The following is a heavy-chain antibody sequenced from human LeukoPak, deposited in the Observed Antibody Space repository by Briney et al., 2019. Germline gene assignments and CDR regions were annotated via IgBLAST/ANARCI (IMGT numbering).Heavy chain of an antibody. CDR1: GFTFSSYG. J-gene: IGHJ4*02. V-gene: IGHV3-33*06. CDR3: AKDHCSSTSCYLGPLDY. Sequence: GGSLRLSCAASGFTFSSYGMHWVRQAPGKGLEWVAVIWYDGSNKYYADPVKGRFTISRDNSKNTLYLQMNSLRAEDTAVYYCAKDHCSSTSCYLGPLDYWGQGTLVTVSS. CDR2: IWYDGSNK. D-gene: IGHD2-2*01.